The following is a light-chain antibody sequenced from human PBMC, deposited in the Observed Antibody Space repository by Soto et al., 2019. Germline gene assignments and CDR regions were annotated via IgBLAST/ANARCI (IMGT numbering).Light chain of an antibody. Sequence: QSALAQPPSVSGAPGQRVTISCTGSSSNIGAGYDVHWYQHVPGTAPRLLIFGNSNRPSGVPDRFSGSKSGPSAFLAITGLQAEDEADYYCQSYDNSLSGTGVFATGTKVIVL. CDR3: QSYDNSLSGTGV. CDR1: SSNIGAGYD. J-gene: IGLJ1*01. CDR2: GNS. V-gene: IGLV1-40*01.